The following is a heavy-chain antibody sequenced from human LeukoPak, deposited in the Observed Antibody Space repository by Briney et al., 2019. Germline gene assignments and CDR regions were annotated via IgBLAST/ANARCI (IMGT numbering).Heavy chain of an antibody. J-gene: IGHJ4*02. D-gene: IGHD3-22*01. CDR1: GFTLSSYV. CDR2: ISGSGGST. V-gene: IGHV3-23*01. Sequence: GESLRHSCAASGFTLSSYVMSWVRPAPGKGREWVSAISGSGGSTYYADSVKGRFTISRDNSKNTLYLQMNRLRAEDTAVYYCANHCYDGSGYDYWGQGTLVTVSS. CDR3: ANHCYDGSGYDY.